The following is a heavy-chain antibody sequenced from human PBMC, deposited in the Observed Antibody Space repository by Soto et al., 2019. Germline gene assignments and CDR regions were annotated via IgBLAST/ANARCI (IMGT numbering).Heavy chain of an antibody. CDR1: GFSRSPVGVC. D-gene: IGHD3-16*02. CDR2: IYWDNDK. V-gene: IGHV2-5*02. Sequence: QITLKESAPTLVQPTQTLTLRCTFSGFSRSPVGVCVGWIRQPPGKALEWIAVIYWDNDKRYNPSLSNRVSINKDLSRNQVFVTMINMDPVDTGTYYCAHLTITYWGVIGLDEFDIWVQGTLVNVSS. CDR3: AHLTITYWGVIGLDEFDI. J-gene: IGHJ3*02.